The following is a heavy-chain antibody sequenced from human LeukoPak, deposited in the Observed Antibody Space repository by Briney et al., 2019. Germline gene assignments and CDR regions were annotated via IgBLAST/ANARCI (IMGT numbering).Heavy chain of an antibody. CDR1: GFTFSSYA. D-gene: IGHD3-10*01. V-gene: IGHV3-23*01. CDR3: AKVQTYYYGSGALNWFDP. Sequence: GGSLRLSCAASGFTFSSYALSWFRQPPGKGLEWVSAISGSGGSTYYADSVKGRFTISRDNSKNTLYLQMNSLRAEDTAVYYCAKVQTYYYGSGALNWFDPWGQGTLVTVSS. CDR2: ISGSGGST. J-gene: IGHJ5*02.